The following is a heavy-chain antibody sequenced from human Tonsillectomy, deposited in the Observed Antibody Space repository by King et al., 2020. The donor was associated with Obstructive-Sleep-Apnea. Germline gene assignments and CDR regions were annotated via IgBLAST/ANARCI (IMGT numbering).Heavy chain of an antibody. CDR2: ISYDGSNK. J-gene: IGHJ6*02. V-gene: IGHV3-30*04. Sequence: VQLVESGGGGVQPGRSLRLSCVISGLTFSSYTIHWVRQAPGKGLEWVAVISYDGSNKYYADSVKGRFTISRDNSKNTLYPQMSSLRAEDTAIYFCAILKVDENYYFYSGLDVWGQGTTVTVSS. CDR3: AILKVDENYYFYSGLDV. CDR1: GLTFSSYT.